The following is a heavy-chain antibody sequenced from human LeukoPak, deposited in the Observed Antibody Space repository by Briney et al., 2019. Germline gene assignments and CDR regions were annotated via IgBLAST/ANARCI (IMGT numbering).Heavy chain of an antibody. V-gene: IGHV3-20*04. CDR1: GFTFDAYA. D-gene: IGHD2-8*01. Sequence: GGSLRLPCAASGFTFDAYAMSWVRQAPGKGLERVSGINWNGGRTGYADSVKGRFTISRDNAKNSLHLQMNSLRAEDTAVYYCAKDPDCTSGICYTFFDYWGQGTLVTVSS. J-gene: IGHJ4*02. CDR2: INWNGGRT. CDR3: AKDPDCTSGICYTFFDY.